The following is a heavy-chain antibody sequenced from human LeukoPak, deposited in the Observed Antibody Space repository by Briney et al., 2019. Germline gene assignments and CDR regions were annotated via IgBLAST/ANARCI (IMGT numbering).Heavy chain of an antibody. D-gene: IGHD3-3*01. Sequence: ASVKVSCKASGYTFTGYYMHWVRQAPGQGLEWMGRINPNSGGTNYAQKFQGRVTMTRDTSISTAYKELSRLRSDDTAVYYCARETKLEWLLIFDYWGQGTLVTVSS. V-gene: IGHV1-2*06. CDR1: GYTFTGYY. J-gene: IGHJ4*02. CDR3: ARETKLEWLLIFDY. CDR2: INPNSGGT.